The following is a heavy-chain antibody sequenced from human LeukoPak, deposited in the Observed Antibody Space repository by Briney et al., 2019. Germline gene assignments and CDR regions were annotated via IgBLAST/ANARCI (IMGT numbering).Heavy chain of an antibody. V-gene: IGHV4-34*01. CDR2: INHSGST. CDR3: ARGLYSSSWYRY. J-gene: IGHJ4*02. CDR1: GGSFSGYY. D-gene: IGHD6-13*01. Sequence: SETLSLTCAVYGGSFSGYYWSWIRQPPGKGLEWIGEINHSGSTNYNPSLKSRVAISVDTSKNQFSLKLSSVTAADTAVYYCARGLYSSSWYRYWGQGTLVTVSS.